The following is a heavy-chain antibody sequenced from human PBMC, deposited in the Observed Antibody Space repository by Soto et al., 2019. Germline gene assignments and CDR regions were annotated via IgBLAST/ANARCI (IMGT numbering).Heavy chain of an antibody. CDR2: INHSGST. Sequence: SETLSLTCAVYGGSSSGYYWSWIRQPPGKGLEWIGEINHSGSTNYNPSLKSRVTISVDTSKNQFSLKLSSVTAADTAVYYCARVGPRKGPYYLDVWGKGTTVTVSS. D-gene: IGHD3-16*01. J-gene: IGHJ6*03. V-gene: IGHV4-34*01. CDR1: GGSSSGYY. CDR3: ARVGPRKGPYYLDV.